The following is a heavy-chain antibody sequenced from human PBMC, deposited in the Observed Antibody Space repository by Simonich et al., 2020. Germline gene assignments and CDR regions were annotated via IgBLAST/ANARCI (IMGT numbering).Heavy chain of an antibody. CDR1: GYSFTSYW. D-gene: IGHD1-1*01. Sequence: EVQLVQSGAEVKKPGESLKISCKGSGYSFTSYWIGWVRQMPGKGLEWMGINNPVACDTRYSPAVQGQVTISADKSISTAYLQWSSLKASDTAMYYCARQLNDFDIWGQGTMVTVSS. J-gene: IGHJ3*02. V-gene: IGHV5-51*01. CDR3: ARQLNDFDI. CDR2: NNPVACDT.